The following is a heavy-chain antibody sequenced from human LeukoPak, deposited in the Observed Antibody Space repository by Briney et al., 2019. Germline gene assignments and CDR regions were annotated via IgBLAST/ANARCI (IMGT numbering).Heavy chain of an antibody. CDR3: AILGYCRGGSCYGGGGWFDP. Sequence: GGSLRLSWAASGFIVSNNYMSWVRQAPGKGLEWVSVIYSGGSTYYTDSVKGRFTISRDNSRNTLYLQMNSLRVEDTAVYYCAILGYCRGGSCYGGGGWFDPWGQGTLVTVSS. CDR1: GFIVSNNY. J-gene: IGHJ5*02. CDR2: IYSGGST. D-gene: IGHD2-15*01. V-gene: IGHV3-53*01.